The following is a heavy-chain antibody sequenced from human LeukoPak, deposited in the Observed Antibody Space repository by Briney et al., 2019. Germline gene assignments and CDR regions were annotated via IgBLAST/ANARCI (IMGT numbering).Heavy chain of an antibody. Sequence: PSETLSLTCAVSGASISGSNYYWGWIRQPPGKGLEWIGNIYSSGSTYYNASLQSRVTISIDTSKNQFSLRLNSVTAADTAMYYCAKSGGYDLIDYWGQGTRVTVSS. CDR3: AKSGGYDLIDY. J-gene: IGHJ4*02. V-gene: IGHV4-39*01. CDR2: IYSSGST. D-gene: IGHD1-26*01. CDR1: GASISGSNYY.